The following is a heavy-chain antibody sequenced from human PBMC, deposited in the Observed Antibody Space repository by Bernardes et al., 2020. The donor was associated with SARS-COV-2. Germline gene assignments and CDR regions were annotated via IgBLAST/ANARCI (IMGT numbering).Heavy chain of an antibody. CDR1: GGSISSYY. CDR3: ATILDPGNGWSFHY. CDR2: IYYSGST. J-gene: IGHJ4*02. D-gene: IGHD2-15*01. V-gene: IGHV4-59*12. Sequence: SETLSLTCTVSGGSISSYYWSWIRQSPGKGLEWIGYIYYSGSTSYNPSRTSYNPSLKSRVTISIDKSNNKFSLRLTSVTAADTALYFCATILDPGNGWSFHYWGQGTPVTVSS.